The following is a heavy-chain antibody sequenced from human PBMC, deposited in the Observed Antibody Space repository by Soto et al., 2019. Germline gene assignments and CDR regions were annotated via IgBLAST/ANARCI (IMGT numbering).Heavy chain of an antibody. D-gene: IGHD3-16*01. CDR2: ISYDGGDK. V-gene: IGHV3-30-3*01. CDR1: GFTFSSYA. CDR3: ARGGRWLQGNDY. J-gene: IGHJ4*02. Sequence: QVQLVESGGGVVQPGRSLRLSCAASGFTFSSYAMHWVRQAPGKGLEWVAVISYDGGDKYYADSVKGRFTISRDHSKNTLYLQMNSLRTEDTAVYYCARGGRWLQGNDYWGQGTLVTVSS.